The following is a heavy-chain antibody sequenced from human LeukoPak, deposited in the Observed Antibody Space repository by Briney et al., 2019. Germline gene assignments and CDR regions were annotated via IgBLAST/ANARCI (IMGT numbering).Heavy chain of an antibody. CDR3: AKDQDCSSTSCYNAFDI. CDR1: GLTFSSYT. D-gene: IGHD2-2*02. V-gene: IGHV3-21*01. J-gene: IGHJ3*02. Sequence: GGSLRLSCTASGLTFSSYTMNWVRQAPGKGLEWVSSITSSSCYIYYADSVKGRFTISRDNAKNSLYLQMNSLRAEDTAVYYCAKDQDCSSTSCYNAFDIWGQGTMVTVSS. CDR2: ITSSSCYI.